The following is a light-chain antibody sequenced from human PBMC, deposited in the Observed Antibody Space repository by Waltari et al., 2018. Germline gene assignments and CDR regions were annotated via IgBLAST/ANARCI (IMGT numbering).Light chain of an antibody. CDR2: YDD. CDR1: SSNIGNNA. V-gene: IGLV1-36*01. J-gene: IGLJ2*01. CDR3: AAWDDSLNGVV. Sequence: SEAPRQRVTISCSGSSSNIGNNAVNWYQQLPGKAPKLLIYYDDLLPSGVSDRFSGSKSGTSASLAISGLQSDDEADYYCAAWDDSLNGVVFGGGTKLTVL.